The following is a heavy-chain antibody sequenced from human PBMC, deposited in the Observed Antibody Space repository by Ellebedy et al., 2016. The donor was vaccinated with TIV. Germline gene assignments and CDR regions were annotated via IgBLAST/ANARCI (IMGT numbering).Heavy chain of an antibody. CDR2: MWHDGINK. V-gene: IGHV3-33*01. CDR3: TRDGSYGDLDS. D-gene: IGHD4-17*01. J-gene: IGHJ4*02. CDR1: EFSLGRNS. Sequence: GESLKISXAASEFSLGRNSMHWVRQAPGKGLEWVAVMWHDGINKNYGDSVKGRFTISRDNSKNTLYLQMNSLTAEDTAVYYCTRDGSYGDLDSWGQGTLVTVSS.